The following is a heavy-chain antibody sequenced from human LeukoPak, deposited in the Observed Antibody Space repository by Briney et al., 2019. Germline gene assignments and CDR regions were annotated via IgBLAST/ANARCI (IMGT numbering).Heavy chain of an antibody. V-gene: IGHV3-30*04. D-gene: IGHD3-10*01. J-gene: IGHJ4*02. CDR1: GFTFSSYA. CDR2: ISYDGSNK. Sequence: PGGSLRLSCAASGFTFSSYAMHWVRQAPGKGLEGVAVISYDGSNKYYADSVKGRFTISRDNSKNTLYLQMNSLRAEDTAVYYCARDPAYGSGTYTHFDYWGQGTLVTVSS. CDR3: ARDPAYGSGTYTHFDY.